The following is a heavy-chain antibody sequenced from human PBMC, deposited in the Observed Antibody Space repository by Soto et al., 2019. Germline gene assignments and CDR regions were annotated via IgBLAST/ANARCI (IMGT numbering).Heavy chain of an antibody. CDR2: ISSSGSTI. D-gene: IGHD2-15*01. Sequence: GGSLRLSCAASGFTFSYYYMSWIRQSPGKGLEWVSYISSSGSTIYYADSVKGRFTISRDNAKNSLYLQMNSLRAEDTAVYYCAREGYCSGGSCYSVWWFDPWGQGTLVTVSS. CDR1: GFTFSYYY. CDR3: AREGYCSGGSCYSVWWFDP. J-gene: IGHJ5*02. V-gene: IGHV3-11*01.